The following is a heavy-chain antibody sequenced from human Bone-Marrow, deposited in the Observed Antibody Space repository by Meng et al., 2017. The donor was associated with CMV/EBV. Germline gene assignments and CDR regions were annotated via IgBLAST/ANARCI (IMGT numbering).Heavy chain of an antibody. J-gene: IGHJ4*02. D-gene: IGHD3-22*01. CDR1: GFTFSSYA. CDR3: AREYYDSSGYHPLDY. CDR2: ISYDGSNK. Sequence: GESLKISCAASGFTFSSYAMHWVRQAPGKGLEWVAVISYDGSNKYYADSVKGRFTISRDNSKNTLYLQMNSLRAEDTAVYYCAREYYDSSGYHPLDYWGQGTLVTVSS. V-gene: IGHV3-30*04.